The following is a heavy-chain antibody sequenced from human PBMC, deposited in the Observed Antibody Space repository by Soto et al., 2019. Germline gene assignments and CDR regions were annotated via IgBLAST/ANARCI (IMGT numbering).Heavy chain of an antibody. J-gene: IGHJ4*02. CDR2: ISGSGGST. CDR1: GFTFSSYA. Sequence: EVPLLESGGGLVQPGGSLRLSCAASGFTFSSYAMSWVRQAPGKGLEWVSAISGSGGSTYYADSVKGRFTISRDNSKNTVYLQMNRLGAEDTAVYYCAKENGYSSSWCEFAYWGQGALVTVSS. V-gene: IGHV3-23*01. D-gene: IGHD6-13*01. CDR3: AKENGYSSSWCEFAY.